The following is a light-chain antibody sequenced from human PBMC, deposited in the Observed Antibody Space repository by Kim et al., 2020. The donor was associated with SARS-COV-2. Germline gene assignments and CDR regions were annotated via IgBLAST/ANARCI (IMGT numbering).Light chain of an antibody. CDR3: QTYDRSLSAWV. Sequence: GAPGQMFTTASRGIAGGYDAHSYHQLPRAAPPLLIFGAANRPPAGPDRFSGAKSGSPASLAVTGRQHEEEGDYYCQTYDRSLSAWVFGGGTKLTVL. CDR1: AGGYD. J-gene: IGLJ3*02. CDR2: GAA. V-gene: IGLV1-40*01.